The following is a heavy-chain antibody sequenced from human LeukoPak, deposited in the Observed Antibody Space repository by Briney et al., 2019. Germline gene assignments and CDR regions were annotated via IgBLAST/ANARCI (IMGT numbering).Heavy chain of an antibody. J-gene: IGHJ4*02. D-gene: IGHD3-22*01. CDR3: ARVFDYYDSSGTRDY. CDR1: GFTFSSYA. Sequence: GGSLRLSCAASGFTFSSYAMHWVRQAPGKGLEWVAVISYDGSNKYYADSVKGRFTISRDNSKNTLYLQMNSLRAEDTAVYYCARVFDYYDSSGTRDYWGQGTLVTVSS. CDR2: ISYDGSNK. V-gene: IGHV3-30-3*01.